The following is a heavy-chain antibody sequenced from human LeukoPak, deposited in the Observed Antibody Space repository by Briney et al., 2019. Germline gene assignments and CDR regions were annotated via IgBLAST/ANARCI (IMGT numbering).Heavy chain of an antibody. D-gene: IGHD1-14*01. CDR1: GYTFRSYG. V-gene: IGHV1-18*01. J-gene: IGHJ4*02. CDR2: ISGYNGNT. CDR3: ARSDRSDFHFDY. Sequence: GASVQVSCKASGYTFRSYGISWVRQAPGQGLEWMGWISGYNGNTNYAQNFQGRVTMTTDTSTSTAYMELRSLRSDDTAVYYCARSDRSDFHFDYWGQGTLVTVSS.